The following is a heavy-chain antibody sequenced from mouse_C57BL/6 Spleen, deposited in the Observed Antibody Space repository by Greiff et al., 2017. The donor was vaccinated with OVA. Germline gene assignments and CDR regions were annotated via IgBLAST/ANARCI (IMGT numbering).Heavy chain of an antibody. V-gene: IGHV1-54*01. Sequence: QVQLQQSGAELVRPGTSVKVSCKASGYAFTNYLIEWVKQRPGQGLAWIGVINPGSGGTNYNEKFKGKATLTADKSSSTAYMQLSSLTSEDSAVYFCAREGYYGSSCGFAYWGQGTLVTVSA. J-gene: IGHJ3*01. CDR2: INPGSGGT. CDR3: AREGYYGSSCGFAY. CDR1: GYAFTNYL. D-gene: IGHD1-1*01.